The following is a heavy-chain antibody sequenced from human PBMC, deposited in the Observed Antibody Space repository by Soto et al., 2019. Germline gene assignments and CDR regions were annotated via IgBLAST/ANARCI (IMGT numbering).Heavy chain of an antibody. CDR2: IYYTGST. D-gene: IGHD3-10*01. CDR3: AREVYGSGRYGAFDI. J-gene: IGHJ3*02. CDR1: GGSISDYY. Sequence: PSETLSLTCTVSGGSISDYYWSWIRQPPGKGLEWIGYIYYTGSTNYNPSLKSRVTISVDTSKNHFSLNLSSVTAADTAVYYCAREVYGSGRYGAFDIWGQGTMVTVSS. V-gene: IGHV4-59*01.